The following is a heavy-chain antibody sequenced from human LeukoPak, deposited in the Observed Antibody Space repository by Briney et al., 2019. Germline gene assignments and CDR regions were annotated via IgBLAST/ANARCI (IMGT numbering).Heavy chain of an antibody. Sequence: GSLRLSCAASGFTFSTFAMNWVRQAPGKGLEWVSGISGDGSNTYYADSVKGRFTISRDDSKNTVYLQMSDLRADDTAVFYCAKYVPAAATAYNYGLGVWGQGTTVTVSS. CDR2: ISGDGSNT. CDR1: GFTFSTFA. J-gene: IGHJ6*02. D-gene: IGHD3-16*01. CDR3: AKYVPAAATAYNYGLGV. V-gene: IGHV3-23*01.